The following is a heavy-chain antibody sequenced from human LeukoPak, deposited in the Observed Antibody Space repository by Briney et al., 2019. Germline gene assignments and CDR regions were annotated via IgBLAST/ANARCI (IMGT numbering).Heavy chain of an antibody. Sequence: GGSLRLSCAASGFTFSSYAMHWDRQAPGKVLEWVAVISYDGSNKYYADSVKGRFTISRDNSKNSLYLQMNSLRAEDTAVYYCASRYSSSWYYNYYMDVWGKGTTVTVSS. CDR1: GFTFSSYA. V-gene: IGHV3-30*04. J-gene: IGHJ6*03. CDR2: ISYDGSNK. D-gene: IGHD6-13*01. CDR3: ASRYSSSWYYNYYMDV.